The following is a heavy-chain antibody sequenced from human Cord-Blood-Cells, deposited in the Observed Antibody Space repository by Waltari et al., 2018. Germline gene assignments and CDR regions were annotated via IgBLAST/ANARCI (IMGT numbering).Heavy chain of an antibody. CDR2: IFSNDEK. CDR1: GFSLSKARMG. D-gene: IGHD6-19*01. CDR3: ARIPQRAVAGTFDY. J-gene: IGHJ4*02. V-gene: IGHV2-26*01. Sequence: QVTLKESGPVLVKPTETLTLTCTVSGFSLSKARMGVSWLRQPPGKALEWLAHIFSNDEKSYSTSLKSRLAISKDTSKSQVVLTMTNMDPVDTATYYCARIPQRAVAGTFDYWGQGTLVTVSS.